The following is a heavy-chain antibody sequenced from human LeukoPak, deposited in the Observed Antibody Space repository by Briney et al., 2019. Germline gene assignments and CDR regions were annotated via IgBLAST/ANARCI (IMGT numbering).Heavy chain of an antibody. Sequence: SQTLSLTCAVSGGSISSGGYSWSWIRQPPGKGLEWIGYIYHSGSTYYNPSLKSRVTISVDRSMNQFSLKLSSVTAADTAVYYCARGIAVAGDYYFDYWGQGTLVTVSS. D-gene: IGHD6-19*01. CDR2: IYHSGST. J-gene: IGHJ4*02. V-gene: IGHV4-30-2*01. CDR3: ARGIAVAGDYYFDY. CDR1: GGSISSGGYS.